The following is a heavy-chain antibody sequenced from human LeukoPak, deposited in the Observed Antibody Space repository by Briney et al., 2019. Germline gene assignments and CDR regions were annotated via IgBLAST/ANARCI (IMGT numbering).Heavy chain of an antibody. J-gene: IGHJ4*02. CDR1: AGSISSSAYY. CDR3: AVYYYDSSGYL. V-gene: IGHV4-39*02. CDR2: LCCGGST. Sequence: SETLSLTCTVSAGSISSSAYYWGWIRQPPGKGLEWIGSLCCGGSTYYSPSLRRRVTMSVDTSKNHFSLKLSSVTAADTAVYYCAVYYYDSSGYLWGRGTLVTVSS. D-gene: IGHD3-22*01.